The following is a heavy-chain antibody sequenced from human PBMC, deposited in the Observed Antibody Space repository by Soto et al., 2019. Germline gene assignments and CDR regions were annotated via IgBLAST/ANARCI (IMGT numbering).Heavy chain of an antibody. J-gene: IGHJ6*03. Sequence: SETLSLTCTVSGGSISSYYWSWIRQPPGKGLEWIGYIYYSGSTNYNPSLKSRVTISVDTSKNQFSLKLSSVTAADTAVYYCARARYYGSGSYYKPYYYYYMDVWGKGTTVTVSS. V-gene: IGHV4-59*01. D-gene: IGHD3-10*01. CDR3: ARARYYGSGSYYKPYYYYYMDV. CDR2: IYYSGST. CDR1: GGSISSYY.